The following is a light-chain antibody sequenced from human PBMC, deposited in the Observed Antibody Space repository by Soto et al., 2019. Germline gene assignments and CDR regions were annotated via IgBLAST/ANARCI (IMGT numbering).Light chain of an antibody. Sequence: EIVMTQSPVTVSVSPGERVTLSCRASQSVGSNLAWYQQKPGQSPRLLIYGASTRATGIPARFSGSGSGTEFSLTISSLQSEDFATYYCQQTRSFPLTFGGGTKVEIK. CDR2: GAS. J-gene: IGKJ4*01. CDR3: QQTRSFPLT. CDR1: QSVGSN. V-gene: IGKV3-15*01.